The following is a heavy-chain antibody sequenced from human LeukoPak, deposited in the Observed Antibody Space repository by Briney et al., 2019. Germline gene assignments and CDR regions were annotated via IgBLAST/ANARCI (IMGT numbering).Heavy chain of an antibody. CDR3: ARAAAVYYFDY. CDR2: MYSSGTI. J-gene: IGHJ4*02. V-gene: IGHV4-61*01. Sequence: PSETLSLTCTVSGGSVGGSYYWNWIRQPPGKGLEWIGYMYSSGTINYNPSLKSRVTVSIDMSKNQFSLKLSSVTAADTAVYYCARAAAVYYFDYWGQGTLVTVSS. CDR1: GGSVGGSYY. D-gene: IGHD6-13*01.